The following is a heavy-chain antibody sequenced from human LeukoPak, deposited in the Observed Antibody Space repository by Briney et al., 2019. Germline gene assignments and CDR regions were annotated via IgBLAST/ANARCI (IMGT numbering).Heavy chain of an antibody. CDR1: GFTFSTFA. Sequence: GGSLRLSCAASGFTFSTFAMIWVRQPPGKGLEWVSSIFPGGGEIHYADSVRGRFTISRDNSKSTLSLQMNRLRAEDAAVYYCAKAPVTTCSGAYCYPFDYWGQGTLVTVSS. J-gene: IGHJ4*02. CDR2: IFPGGGEI. CDR3: AKAPVTTCSGAYCYPFDY. V-gene: IGHV3-23*01. D-gene: IGHD2-21*01.